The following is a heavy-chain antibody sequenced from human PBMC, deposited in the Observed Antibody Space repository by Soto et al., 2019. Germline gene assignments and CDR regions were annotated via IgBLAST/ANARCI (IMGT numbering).Heavy chain of an antibody. V-gene: IGHV1-3*01. CDR2: INAGNGNT. J-gene: IGHJ4*02. D-gene: IGHD3-16*01. Sequence: QVQLVQSGAEVKKPGASVKVSCKASGYTFTSYAMHWVRQAPGQRLEWMGWINAGNGNTKYSQKFQGRVTITRDTSASTAYMELSSLRAEDTAVYYCATQMGEGYFGYWGQGTLVTVSS. CDR3: ATQMGEGYFGY. CDR1: GYTFTSYA.